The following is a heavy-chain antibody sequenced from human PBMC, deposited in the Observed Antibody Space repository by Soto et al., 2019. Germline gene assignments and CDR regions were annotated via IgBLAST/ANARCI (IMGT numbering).Heavy chain of an antibody. CDR2: ISAYNGNT. CDR3: AGRVVTGKPNWFDP. J-gene: IGHJ5*02. D-gene: IGHD3-3*01. V-gene: IGHV1-18*01. CDR1: GCTFTSYG. Sequence: ASVKVSCKASGCTFTSYGISWVRQAPGQGLEWMGWISAYNGNTNYAQKLQGRVTMTTDTSTSTAYMELRSLRSDDTAVYYCAGRVVTGKPNWFDPWGQGTLVTVSS.